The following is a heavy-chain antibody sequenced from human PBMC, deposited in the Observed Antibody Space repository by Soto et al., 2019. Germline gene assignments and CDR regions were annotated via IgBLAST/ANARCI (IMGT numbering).Heavy chain of an antibody. V-gene: IGHV3-15*01. Sequence: SLRLSCAASGFTFSNAWMSWVRQAPGKGLEWVGRIKSKTDGGTTDYAAPVKGRFTISRDDSKNTLYLQMNSLKTEDTAVYYCTTDPAAGMWGFDPWGQGTLVTVSS. CDR3: TTDPAAGMWGFDP. D-gene: IGHD6-13*01. CDR2: IKSKTDGGTT. J-gene: IGHJ5*02. CDR1: GFTFSNAW.